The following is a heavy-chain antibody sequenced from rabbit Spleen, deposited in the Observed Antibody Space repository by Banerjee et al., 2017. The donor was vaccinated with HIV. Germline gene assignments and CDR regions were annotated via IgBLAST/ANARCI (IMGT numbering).Heavy chain of an antibody. CDR1: GFSFSSDYW. CDR2: TDTGSSDDT. CDR3: ARTDYADSDAFDP. Sequence: QEQLEESGGDLVQPEGSLTLTCTASGFSFSSDYWICWVRQAPGKGLEWIGWTDTGSSDDTYYASWAKGRFTISKTSSTTVTLQMTSLSAADTATYFCARTDYADSDAFDPWGQGTLVTVS. D-gene: IGHD2-1*01. V-gene: IGHV1S45*01. J-gene: IGHJ2*01.